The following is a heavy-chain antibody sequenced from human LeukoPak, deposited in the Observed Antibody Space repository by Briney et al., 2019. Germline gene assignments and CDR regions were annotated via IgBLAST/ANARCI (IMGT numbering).Heavy chain of an antibody. V-gene: IGHV4-38-2*01. Sequence: SETLSLTCAVSGYSISSGYYWGWIRQPPGKGLEWIGSIYHSGNTYYNPSLKSRVTISVDTSKNQFSLKLSSVTAADTAVYYCARGVNYYGSGSYYYFDYWGQGTLVTVSS. J-gene: IGHJ4*02. CDR1: GYSISSGYY. CDR3: ARGVNYYGSGSYYYFDY. D-gene: IGHD3-10*01. CDR2: IYHSGNT.